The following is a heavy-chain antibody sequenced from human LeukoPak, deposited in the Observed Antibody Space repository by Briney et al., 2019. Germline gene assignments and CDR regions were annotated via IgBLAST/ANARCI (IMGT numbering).Heavy chain of an antibody. J-gene: IGHJ3*02. CDR2: IYYSGST. CDR1: GGSISSYY. V-gene: IGHV4-59*01. Sequence: SETLSLTCTVSGGSISSYYWSWIRQPPGKGLEWIGYIYYSGSTNYNPSLKSRVTISVDTSKNQFSLKLSSVTAADTAVYYCARTVAVAGTSAFDIWGQGTIVTVSS. D-gene: IGHD6-19*01. CDR3: ARTVAVAGTSAFDI.